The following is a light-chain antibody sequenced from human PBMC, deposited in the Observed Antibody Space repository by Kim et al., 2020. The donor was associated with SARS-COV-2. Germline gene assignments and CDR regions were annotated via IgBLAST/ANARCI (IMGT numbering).Light chain of an antibody. V-gene: IGLV1-40*01. J-gene: IGLJ3*02. Sequence: QSVLTQPPSVSGAPGQRVTISCTGDSSNIGAGYDVHWYQQLPGTAPKLLIYGNSNRPSGVPDRFSGSKSGTSASLAITGLQAEDEADYYCQSYDNSLSGSRVFGGGTQLTVL. CDR2: GNS. CDR3: QSYDNSLSGSRV. CDR1: SSNIGAGYD.